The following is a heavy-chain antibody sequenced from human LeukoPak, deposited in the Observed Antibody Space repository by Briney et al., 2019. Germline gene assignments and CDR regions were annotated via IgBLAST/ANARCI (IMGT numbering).Heavy chain of an antibody. CDR3: ARSPYSSRNYYYYMDV. CDR2: IYTSGST. V-gene: IGHV4-61*02. Sequence: SETLSLTCTVSGGSISSGSYYWSWIRQPAGKGLEWIGRIYTSGSTNYNPSPKRRVTISVDTSKNQFSLKLSSVTAADTAVYYCARSPYSSRNYYYYMDVWGKGTTVTVSS. D-gene: IGHD6-13*01. J-gene: IGHJ6*03. CDR1: GGSISSGSYY.